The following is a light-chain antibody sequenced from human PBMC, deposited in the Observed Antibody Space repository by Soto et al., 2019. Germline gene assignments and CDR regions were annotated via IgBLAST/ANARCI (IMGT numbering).Light chain of an antibody. CDR2: EAS. V-gene: IGKV3-20*01. CDR3: QQYGSSPIT. CDR1: QSVRSN. Sequence: EIVMTQSPGTLSVSPGERATLSCRASQSVRSNLAWYQQKPGQAPRLLIYEASTRATGIPARFSGSGSGTDFTLTISRLEPEDFAVYYCQQYGSSPITFGQGTRLEIK. J-gene: IGKJ5*01.